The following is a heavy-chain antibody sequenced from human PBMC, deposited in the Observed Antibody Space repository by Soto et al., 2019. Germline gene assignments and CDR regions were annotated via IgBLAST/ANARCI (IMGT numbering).Heavy chain of an antibody. J-gene: IGHJ5*02. CDR1: GDSMSDYF. V-gene: IGHV4-59*08. D-gene: IGHD2-2*01. CDR3: ASVFGCPSRYEGDWFDP. Sequence: TETLSLTCTVSGDSMSDYFWSWIRQPPGKGLEWIGFIHDRETTKYNPSLKSRVTISLDTSKSQFSLKLSSLTAADTAVYYCASVFGCPSRYEGDWFDPWGQGILVYVS. CDR2: IHDRETT.